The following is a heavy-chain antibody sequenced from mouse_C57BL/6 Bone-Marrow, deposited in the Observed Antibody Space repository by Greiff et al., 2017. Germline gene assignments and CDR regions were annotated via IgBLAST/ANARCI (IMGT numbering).Heavy chain of an antibody. CDR2: IDPNSGGT. J-gene: IGHJ2*01. Sequence: VQLQQPGAELVKPGASVKLSCKASGYTFTSYWMHWVKQRPGRGLEWIGRIDPNSGGTKYNEKFKSKATLTVDKPSNTAYMQISSLTSEDSAVYYSARMGPMDYGYGGGDYGGQGTTLTVSS. V-gene: IGHV1-72*01. CDR3: ARMGPMDYGYGGGDY. CDR1: GYTFTSYW. D-gene: IGHD2-2*01.